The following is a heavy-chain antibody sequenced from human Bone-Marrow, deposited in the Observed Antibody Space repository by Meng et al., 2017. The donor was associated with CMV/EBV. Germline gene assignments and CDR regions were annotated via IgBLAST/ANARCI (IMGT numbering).Heavy chain of an antibody. CDR1: GYTFTSYY. CDR3: ARDGIAAANYYYGMDV. V-gene: IGHV1-46*01. D-gene: IGHD6-13*01. J-gene: IGHJ6*02. CDR2: INPSGGST. Sequence: ASVKVSCKASGYTFTSYYMRWVRQAPGQGLEWMGIINPSGGSTSYAQKFQGRVTMTRDTSTSTVYMELSSLRSEDTAVYYCARDGIAAANYYYGMDVWGQGTTVTVSS.